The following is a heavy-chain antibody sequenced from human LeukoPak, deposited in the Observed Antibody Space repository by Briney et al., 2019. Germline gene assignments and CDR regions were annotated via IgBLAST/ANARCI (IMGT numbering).Heavy chain of an antibody. CDR2: ISGSGGST. V-gene: IGHV3-23*01. CDR1: GFTFSSYA. J-gene: IGHJ4*02. CDR3: ATGESGSYYDSPYYY. Sequence: GGSLRLSCAASGFTFSSYAMSWVRQAPGKGLEWVSAISGSGGSTHYADSVKGRFTISRDNSKNTLYLQMNSLRAEDTAVYYCATGESGSYYDSPYYYWGQGTLVTVSS. D-gene: IGHD1-26*01.